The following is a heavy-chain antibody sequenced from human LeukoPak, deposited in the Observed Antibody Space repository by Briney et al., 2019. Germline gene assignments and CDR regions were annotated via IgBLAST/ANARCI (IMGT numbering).Heavy chain of an antibody. CDR2: INPNSGGT. Sequence: ASVTVSCKASGYTFTGYYMHWVRQAPGQGLEWMGWINPNSGGTNYAQKFQGRVTMTRDTSISTAYMELSRLRSDDTAVYYCARPSSGSPIARGHWYFDLWGRGTLVTVSS. J-gene: IGHJ2*01. V-gene: IGHV1-2*02. D-gene: IGHD3-10*01. CDR1: GYTFTGYY. CDR3: ARPSSGSPIARGHWYFDL.